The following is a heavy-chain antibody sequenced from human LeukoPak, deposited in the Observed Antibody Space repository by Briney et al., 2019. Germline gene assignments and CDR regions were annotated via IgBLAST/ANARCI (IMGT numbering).Heavy chain of an antibody. CDR3: ARGDSYCSSTSCYGRYSGFDP. CDR2: MNPNSGNT. D-gene: IGHD2-2*01. V-gene: IGHV1-8*01. CDR1: GYTFTSYD. J-gene: IGHJ5*02. Sequence: ASVKVSCKASGYTFTSYDINWVRQATGQGLEWMGWMNPNSGNTGYAQKFQGRVTMTRNTSISTAYMELSSLRSEDTAVYYCARGDSYCSSTSCYGRYSGFDPWGQGTLVTVSS.